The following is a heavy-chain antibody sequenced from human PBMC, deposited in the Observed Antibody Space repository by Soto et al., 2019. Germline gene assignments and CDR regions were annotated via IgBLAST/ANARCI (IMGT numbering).Heavy chain of an antibody. CDR3: ARFVDYDILTGPDPHGHYYGMDV. V-gene: IGHV5-51*01. J-gene: IGHJ6*02. Sequence: PGESLKISCKGSGYSFTSYWIGWVRQMPGKGLEWMGIIYPGDSDTRYSPSFQGQVTISADKPISTAYLQWSSLKASDTDMYYCARFVDYDILTGPDPHGHYYGMDVWGQGTTVTVSS. D-gene: IGHD3-9*01. CDR1: GYSFTSYW. CDR2: IYPGDSDT.